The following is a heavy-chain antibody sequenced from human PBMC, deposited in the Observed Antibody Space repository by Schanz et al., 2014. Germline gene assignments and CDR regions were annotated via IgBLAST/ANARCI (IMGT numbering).Heavy chain of an antibody. CDR2: IWYDGSNK. Sequence: QVDLVESGGGVVQPGRSLTLSCAVSTSLFSRSVIHWVRQAPGKGLEWVAIIWYDGSNKYYADSVKGRFTISRDNLKNTVYLQMNSLRAGDTAVYYCAKDGRLPYYGTGSDFDYWGQGTLXAVSS. D-gene: IGHD3-22*01. V-gene: IGHV3-33*06. CDR1: TSLFSRSV. J-gene: IGHJ4*02. CDR3: AKDGRLPYYGTGSDFDY.